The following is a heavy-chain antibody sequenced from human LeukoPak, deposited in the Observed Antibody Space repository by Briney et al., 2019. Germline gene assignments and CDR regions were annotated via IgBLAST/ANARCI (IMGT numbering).Heavy chain of an antibody. CDR3: VRDRTLSDY. V-gene: IGHV3-7*01. CDR2: IKQDGSEK. J-gene: IGHJ4*02. CDR1: GLSFSSFW. D-gene: IGHD1/OR15-1a*01. Sequence: AGGSLRLSCAASGLSFSSFWMSWVRQAPGKGLEWVANIKQDGSEKYYVDSVMGRFTISRDNAKDSLYLRMNSLRAEDTAVYYCVRDRTLSDYWGQGTLVTVSS.